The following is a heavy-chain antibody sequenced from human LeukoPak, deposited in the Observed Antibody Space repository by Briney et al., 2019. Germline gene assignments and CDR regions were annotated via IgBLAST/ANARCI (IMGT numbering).Heavy chain of an antibody. Sequence: PGGSLRLSCAASGFTFSSYWMHWVRQAPGKGLVWVSRINSDGSSTSYADSVKGRFTISRDNAKNTLYLQMNSLRAEDTAVYYCARDGGSSGWYNWFDPWGQGTLVTVSS. CDR3: ARDGGSSGWYNWFDP. D-gene: IGHD6-19*01. J-gene: IGHJ5*02. CDR1: GFTFSSYW. CDR2: INSDGSST. V-gene: IGHV3-74*01.